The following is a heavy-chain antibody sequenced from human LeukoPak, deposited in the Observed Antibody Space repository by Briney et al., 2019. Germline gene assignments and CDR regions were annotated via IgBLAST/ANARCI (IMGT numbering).Heavy chain of an antibody. D-gene: IGHD6-19*01. CDR2: INHSGST. CDR1: GGSFSGYY. Sequence: PSETLSLTCAVYGGSFSGYYWSWIRQPPGKGLEWIGEINHSGSTNYNPSLKSRVTISVDTSKNQFSLKLSSVTAADTAVYYCARGRRAYSSGWAFDYWGQGTLVTVSS. J-gene: IGHJ4*02. CDR3: ARGRRAYSSGWAFDY. V-gene: IGHV4-34*01.